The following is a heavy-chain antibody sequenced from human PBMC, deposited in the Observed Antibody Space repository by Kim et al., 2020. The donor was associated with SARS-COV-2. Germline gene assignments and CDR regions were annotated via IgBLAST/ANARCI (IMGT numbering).Heavy chain of an antibody. CDR3: AKDLLRQWLVEGWFDP. Sequence: SVKGRFTISRDNSKNTLYLQMNSLRAEDTAVYYCAKDLLRQWLVEGWFDPWGQGTLVTVSS. V-gene: IGHV3-23*01. J-gene: IGHJ5*02. D-gene: IGHD6-19*01.